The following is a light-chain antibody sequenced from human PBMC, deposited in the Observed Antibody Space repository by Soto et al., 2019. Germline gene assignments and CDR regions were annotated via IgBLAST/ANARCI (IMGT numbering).Light chain of an antibody. Sequence: QLVLTQSPSASASLGASVKLTCTLSSGHSSYAIAWHQQQPEKGPRYLMKLNSDGSHSKGDGIPVRFSGSSSGAERYLTISSLQSEDEADYYCQTWGTDIVVFGGGTKLTVL. CDR1: SGHSSYA. CDR3: QTWGTDIVV. CDR2: LNSDGSH. V-gene: IGLV4-69*01. J-gene: IGLJ2*01.